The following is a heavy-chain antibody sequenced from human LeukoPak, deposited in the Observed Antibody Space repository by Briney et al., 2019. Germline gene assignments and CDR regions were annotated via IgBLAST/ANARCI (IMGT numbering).Heavy chain of an antibody. CDR1: GGSFSGYY. Sequence: KPSETLSLTCAVYGGSFSGYYWSWIRQPPGKGLEWIGEINHSGSTNYNPSLKSRVTITEETSKNQFSLKLSSVTAADTAVYYCARGPPQVVHADPYCSGGSCYGSRWFDPWGQGTLVTVSS. CDR3: ARGPPQVVHADPYCSGGSCYGSRWFDP. V-gene: IGHV4-34*01. D-gene: IGHD2-15*01. J-gene: IGHJ5*02. CDR2: INHSGST.